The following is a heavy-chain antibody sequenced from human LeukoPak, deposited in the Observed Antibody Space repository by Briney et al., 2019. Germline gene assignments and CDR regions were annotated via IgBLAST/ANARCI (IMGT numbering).Heavy chain of an antibody. V-gene: IGHV3-15*01. D-gene: IGHD3-22*01. Sequence: GGSETLSCAASGFTFNNAWMSWVRQAPGKGLEWVGRIKSKTYGGTTDYAAPVKGRFTISRDDSKNTLYLQMNSLKTEDTAVYYCTTDFRSSGYYYPPDAFDIWGQATMVTDCS. J-gene: IGHJ3*02. CDR1: GFTFNNAW. CDR3: TTDFRSSGYYYPPDAFDI. CDR2: IKSKTYGGTT.